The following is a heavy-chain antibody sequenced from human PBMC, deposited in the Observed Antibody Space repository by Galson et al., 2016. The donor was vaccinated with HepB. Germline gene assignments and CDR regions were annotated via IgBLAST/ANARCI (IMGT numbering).Heavy chain of an antibody. Sequence: SLGLSCAYFGFTFSSYGMNWVRQAPGKGLEWVSSISSSSSYIYYADSVKARFTISRDNAKNSLYLQMNSLRAEDTAVYYCARGDIVGAIFDYWGQGTLVTVSS. D-gene: IGHD1-26*01. CDR3: ARGDIVGAIFDY. V-gene: IGHV3-21*01. J-gene: IGHJ4*02. CDR2: ISSSSSYI. CDR1: GFTFSSYG.